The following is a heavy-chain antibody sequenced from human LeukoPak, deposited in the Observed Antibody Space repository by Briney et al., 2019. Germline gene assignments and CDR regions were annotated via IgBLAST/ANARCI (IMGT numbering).Heavy chain of an antibody. Sequence: PGGSLRLSCAASGFTFTTYAMHWVRQAPGKGLEWMAVISYDGSNKYYADSVKGRFTISRDNSKNTLYLQMNSLRAEDTAVYYCARRDPTESFGYWGQGTLVTVSS. V-gene: IGHV3-30-3*01. J-gene: IGHJ4*02. CDR1: GFTFTTYA. CDR2: ISYDGSNK. CDR3: ARRDPTESFGY. D-gene: IGHD5-24*01.